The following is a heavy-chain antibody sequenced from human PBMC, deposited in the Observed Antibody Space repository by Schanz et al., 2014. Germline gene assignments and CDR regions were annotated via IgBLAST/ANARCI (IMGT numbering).Heavy chain of an antibody. Sequence: QVQLVESGGGVVQPGRSLRLSCAASGFTFSSYTMKWVRQAPGKGLEWISSMYINSGSTQYADSVKGRFTISRDNSKNTLYLQMDTLRVEDTAMFYCARDMTIAPAWGQGTLVTVSS. D-gene: IGHD6-13*01. CDR3: ARDMTIAPA. CDR1: GFTFSSYT. CDR2: MYINSGST. V-gene: IGHV3-NL1*01. J-gene: IGHJ5*02.